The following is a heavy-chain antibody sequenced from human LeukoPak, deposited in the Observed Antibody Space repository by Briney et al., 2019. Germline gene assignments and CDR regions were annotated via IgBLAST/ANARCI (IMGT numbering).Heavy chain of an antibody. Sequence: GGSLRLSCAASGFIFSDYSMNWVRQAPGKGLEWVSNIRGSASGLGSGMYYADSVKGRFTISRDDAKNSLYLQMSSLSADDTAFYYCARDNNWGFDYWGQGALVTVSS. CDR2: IRGSASGLGSGM. V-gene: IGHV3-48*04. D-gene: IGHD7-27*01. J-gene: IGHJ4*02. CDR1: GFIFSDYS. CDR3: ARDNNWGFDY.